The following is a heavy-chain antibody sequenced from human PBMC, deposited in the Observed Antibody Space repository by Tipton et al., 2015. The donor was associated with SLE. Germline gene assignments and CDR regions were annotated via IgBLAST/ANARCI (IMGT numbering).Heavy chain of an antibody. CDR2: IYHSGST. Sequence: TLSLTCTVSGYSISSGYYWGWIRQPPGKGLEWIGSIYHSGSTYYNPSLKSRVTISVDTSKNQFSLKLSSVTAAGTAVYYCAAVSSALWDFGYWGQGTLVTVSS. CDR3: AAVSSALWDFGY. D-gene: IGHD6-19*01. V-gene: IGHV4-38-2*02. CDR1: GYSISSGYY. J-gene: IGHJ4*02.